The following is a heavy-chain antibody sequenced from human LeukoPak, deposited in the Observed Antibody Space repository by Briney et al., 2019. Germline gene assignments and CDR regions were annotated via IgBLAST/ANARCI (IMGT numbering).Heavy chain of an antibody. CDR3: AKYSSGQRYDY. J-gene: IGHJ4*02. D-gene: IGHD6-19*01. CDR2: IIPIFGTA. V-gene: IGHV1-69*05. Sequence: VASVKVSCKASGGTFSSYAISWVRQAPGQGLEWMGGIIPIFGTANYAQKFQGRVTITTDESTSTAYMELSSLRSEDTVVYYCAKYSSGQRYDYWGQGTLVTVSS. CDR1: GGTFSSYA.